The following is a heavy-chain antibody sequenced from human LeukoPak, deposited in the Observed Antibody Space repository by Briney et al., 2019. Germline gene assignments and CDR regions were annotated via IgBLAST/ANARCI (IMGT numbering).Heavy chain of an antibody. J-gene: IGHJ4*02. V-gene: IGHV1-24*01. CDR1: GYTLTELS. CDR3: ATVKGLSSGYYYLDY. Sequence: ASVKVSCTVSGYTLTELSMHWVRQAPGKGLEWMGGFDPEDGETIYAQKFQGRVTMTEDTSTDTAYMELSSLRSEDTAVYYCATVKGLSSGYYYLDYWGQGTLVTVSS. D-gene: IGHD3-22*01. CDR2: FDPEDGET.